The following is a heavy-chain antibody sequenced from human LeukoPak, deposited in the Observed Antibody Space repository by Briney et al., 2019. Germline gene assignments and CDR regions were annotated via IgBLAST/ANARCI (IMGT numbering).Heavy chain of an antibody. CDR3: ARDSVAVAGTEDY. Sequence: ASVKVSCKASGYTFTSYDIDWVRQATGQGLEWMGWMNPNSGNTGYAQKFQGRVTMTRNTSISTAYMELSSLRSDDTAVYYCARDSVAVAGTEDYWGQGTLVTVSS. D-gene: IGHD6-19*01. J-gene: IGHJ4*02. CDR2: MNPNSGNT. V-gene: IGHV1-8*01. CDR1: GYTFTSYD.